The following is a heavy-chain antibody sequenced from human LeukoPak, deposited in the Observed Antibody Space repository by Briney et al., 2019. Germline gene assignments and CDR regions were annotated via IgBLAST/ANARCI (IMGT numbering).Heavy chain of an antibody. D-gene: IGHD6-13*01. CDR2: ISGSGGST. CDR1: GFAFSSYA. CDR3: AKRRGAAAGSIDY. J-gene: IGHJ4*02. Sequence: HSGGPLRLSCGASGFAFSSYAMSWVRQAPGRGREWVSAISGSGGSTYYADSVKGRFTIARDNSKNTLYLQMNSLRAEDTAVYYCAKRRGAAAGSIDYWGQGTLVTVSS. V-gene: IGHV3-23*01.